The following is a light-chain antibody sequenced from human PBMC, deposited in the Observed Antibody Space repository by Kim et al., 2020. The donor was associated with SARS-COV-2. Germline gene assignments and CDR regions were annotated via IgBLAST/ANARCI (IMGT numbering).Light chain of an antibody. V-gene: IGLV1-40*01. J-gene: IGLJ2*01. CDR1: SSNIGAGYD. CDR2: SNS. CDR3: QSYDSSMSGSV. Sequence: RVTISASGSSSNIGAGYDVHCQQPPPGTAPKLLNSSNSNRPAGVPDRFSCSKSGTAASPASTGLQAEDEADYYCQSYDSSMSGSVFGGGTQLTVL.